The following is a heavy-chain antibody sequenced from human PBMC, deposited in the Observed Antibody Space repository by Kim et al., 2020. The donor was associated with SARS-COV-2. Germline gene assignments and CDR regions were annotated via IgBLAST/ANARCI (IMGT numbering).Heavy chain of an antibody. CDR2: IWYDGSNK. Sequence: GGSLRLSCAASGFTFSSYGMHWVRQAPGKGLEWVAVIWYDGSNKYYADSVKGRFTISRDNSKNTLYLQMNSLRAEDMAVYYCAKDTILGGSRILTGYWTGYDGMEVWGQGTTVTVSS. CDR1: GFTFSSYG. D-gene: IGHD3-9*01. CDR3: AKDTILGGSRILTGYWTGYDGMEV. J-gene: IGHJ6*02. V-gene: IGHV3-33*06.